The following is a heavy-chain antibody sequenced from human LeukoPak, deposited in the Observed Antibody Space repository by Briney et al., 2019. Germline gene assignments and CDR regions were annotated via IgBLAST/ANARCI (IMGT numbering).Heavy chain of an antibody. CDR2: ISGSDSTI. V-gene: IGHV3-11*04. CDR1: GFTFSDYY. Sequence: PGGSLRLSCAASGFTFSDYYMSWIRQAPGKGLEWLSYISGSDSTIYYADSVKGRFTISRDNAKNSLYLQMDSLGPEDTAVYYCARDPYSGNYGTYYYYYMDVWGKGTTVTISS. D-gene: IGHD1-26*01. CDR3: ARDPYSGNYGTYYYYYMDV. J-gene: IGHJ6*03.